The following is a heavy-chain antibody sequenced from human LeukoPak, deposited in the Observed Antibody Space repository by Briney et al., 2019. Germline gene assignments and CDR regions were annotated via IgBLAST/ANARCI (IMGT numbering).Heavy chain of an antibody. V-gene: IGHV3-23*01. CDR2: ISADGLRI. D-gene: IGHD3-22*01. CDR1: GFTFTNHP. Sequence: GGSLRLSCAASGFTFTNHPMNWVRQTPGKGLEWVSGISADGLRIHYVDSVKGRFTISRDNSKNTLYLQMNSLRAEDTAVYFCVYYDSSGYYYGRLRYWGRGTPVTVSS. CDR3: VYYDSSGYYYGRLRY. J-gene: IGHJ4*02.